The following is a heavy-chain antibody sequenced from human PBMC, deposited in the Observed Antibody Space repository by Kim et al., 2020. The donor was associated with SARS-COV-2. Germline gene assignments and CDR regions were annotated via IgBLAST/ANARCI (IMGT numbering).Heavy chain of an antibody. J-gene: IGHJ5*02. Sequence: GGSLRLSCAASGFFFDDYAMHWVRQAPGKRLEWVSLISRDGSSTYYADSAKGRFTVYRDNRKNSLYLQMNRLSIEDTALYYCAKESWLAPFEPWGQGTLVTVSS. CDR1: GFFFDDYA. V-gene: IGHV3-43*02. D-gene: IGHD6-19*01. CDR3: AKESWLAPFEP. CDR2: ISRDGSST.